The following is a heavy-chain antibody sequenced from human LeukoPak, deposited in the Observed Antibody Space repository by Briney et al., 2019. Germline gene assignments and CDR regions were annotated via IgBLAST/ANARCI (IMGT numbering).Heavy chain of an antibody. CDR1: GGSFSGYY. Sequence: PSETLSLTCAVYGGSFSGYYWSWIRQPPGKGLEWIGEINHSGSTNYNPSLKSRVTISVDTSKNQFSLKLSSVTAADTAVYYCARRRRDYDYVWGSYRWYYFDYWGQGTLVTVSS. D-gene: IGHD3-16*02. CDR3: ARRRRDYDYVWGSYRWYYFDY. J-gene: IGHJ4*02. CDR2: INHSGST. V-gene: IGHV4-34*01.